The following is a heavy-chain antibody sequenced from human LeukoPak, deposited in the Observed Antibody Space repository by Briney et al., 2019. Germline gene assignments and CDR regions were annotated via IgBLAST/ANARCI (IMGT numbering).Heavy chain of an antibody. V-gene: IGHV3-74*01. D-gene: IGHD6-19*01. CDR3: AKDRENSGWKRRFDY. CDR2: IDPDGSTT. J-gene: IGHJ4*02. CDR1: GFTLSSYW. Sequence: GGSLRLSCAASGFTLSSYWMHWVRQAPGEGLVWVSRIDPDGSTTNYADSEKGRFTISRDNSKNTLYLQMNSLRVEDTAVYYCAKDRENSGWKRRFDYWGQGTLVTVSS.